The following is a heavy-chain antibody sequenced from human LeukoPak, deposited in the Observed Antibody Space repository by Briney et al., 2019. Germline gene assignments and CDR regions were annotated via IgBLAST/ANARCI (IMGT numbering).Heavy chain of an antibody. V-gene: IGHV4-59*11. Sequence: SGTLPLTCTVSGGSISSHYWSWIRQPPGKGLEWIGYIHYSGSTNYNPSLKSRVPISVDTSKNQFSLKLSSVTAADTAVYYCASRYCSSTSCSDAFDIWGQGTMVTVSS. CDR2: IHYSGST. CDR3: ASRYCSSTSCSDAFDI. J-gene: IGHJ3*02. D-gene: IGHD2-2*01. CDR1: GGSISSHY.